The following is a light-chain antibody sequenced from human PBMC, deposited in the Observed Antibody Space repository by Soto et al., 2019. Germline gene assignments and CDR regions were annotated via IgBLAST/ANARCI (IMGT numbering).Light chain of an antibody. CDR2: GAS. V-gene: IGKV3-20*01. CDR3: QQYGSSPS. J-gene: IGKJ3*01. Sequence: DIVLTQSPGTLSLSPGERATLSCRASQSVSSSYLAWYQQKPGQAPRLLIYGASSRATGIPDRFRGSGSGTDFTLTISRLEPEDFAVYYCQQYGSSPSFGPGTKVDIK. CDR1: QSVSSSY.